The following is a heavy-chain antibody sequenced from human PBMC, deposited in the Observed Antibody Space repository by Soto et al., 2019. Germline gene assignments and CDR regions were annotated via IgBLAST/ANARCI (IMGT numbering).Heavy chain of an antibody. CDR1: GGTFSSYT. CDR3: ARDNSYCTNGVCYFLPVENWFDP. Sequence: SVKVSCKASGGTFSSYTISWVRQAPGQGLEWMGRIIPILGIANYAQRFQGRVTITADKSTSTAYMELSSLRSEDTAVYYCARDNSYCTNGVCYFLPVENWFDPWGQGTLVTVSS. J-gene: IGHJ5*02. V-gene: IGHV1-69*04. CDR2: IIPILGIA. D-gene: IGHD2-8*01.